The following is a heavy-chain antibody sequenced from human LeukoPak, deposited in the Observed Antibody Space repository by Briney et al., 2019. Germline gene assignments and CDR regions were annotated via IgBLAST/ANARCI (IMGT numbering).Heavy chain of an antibody. CDR1: GGSFRGYY. CDR2: INHSGST. D-gene: IGHD4-11*01. CDR3: AREEDYSNSGYWYFDL. Sequence: SETLSLSCAVYGGSFRGYYWSWIRQPRGKGLEWIGEINHSGSTNYNPSLKSRVTISVDTSKNQFSLKLSSVTAADTAVYYCAREEDYSNSGYWYFDLWGRGTLVTVSS. V-gene: IGHV4-34*01. J-gene: IGHJ2*01.